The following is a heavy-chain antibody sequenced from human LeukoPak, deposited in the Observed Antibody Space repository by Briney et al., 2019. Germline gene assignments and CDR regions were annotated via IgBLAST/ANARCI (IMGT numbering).Heavy chain of an antibody. J-gene: IGHJ6*02. CDR3: ARYISPPRGYGGNSSKGLDV. CDR2: ILYDGSNK. Sequence: PGGSLRLSCAASGFTFSSYGMHWVRQAPGKGLEWVAIILYDGSNKYYADSVKGRFTISRDNSKNTLYLQMISLRAEDTAVYYCARYISPPRGYGGNSSKGLDVWGQGTTVTVSS. CDR1: GFTFSSYG. D-gene: IGHD4-23*01. V-gene: IGHV3-33*08.